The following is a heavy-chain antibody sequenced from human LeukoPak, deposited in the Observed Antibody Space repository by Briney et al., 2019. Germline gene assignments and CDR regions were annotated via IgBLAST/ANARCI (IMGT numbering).Heavy chain of an antibody. Sequence: SETLSLTCAVYGGSFSGYYWSWIRQPPGKGLEWIGEINHSGSTNYNPSLKSRVTISLDTPKNQFSLKLSSVTAADTAIYFCARDRRRDLFHAFDIWGRGTTVTVSP. CDR2: INHSGST. J-gene: IGHJ3*02. CDR1: GGSFSGYY. V-gene: IGHV4-34*01. CDR3: ARDRRRDLFHAFDI. D-gene: IGHD1-14*01.